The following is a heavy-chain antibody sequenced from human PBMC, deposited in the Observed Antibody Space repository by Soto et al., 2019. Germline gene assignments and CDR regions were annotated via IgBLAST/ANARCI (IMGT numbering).Heavy chain of an antibody. D-gene: IGHD1-26*01. V-gene: IGHV4-30-4*01. J-gene: IGHJ4*02. CDR1: GGYISSSDYY. CDR3: ARGSGNYYSGRYFDS. CDR2: ISFTGST. Sequence: PSETLSLTCTASGGYISSSDYYWTWIRQSPGKGLEYIGYISFTGSTYYNPSLKSRVTVSVDTSNNQFSLNLSSVTAADTAVYFCARGSGNYYSGRYFDSWGQGTLVTVSS.